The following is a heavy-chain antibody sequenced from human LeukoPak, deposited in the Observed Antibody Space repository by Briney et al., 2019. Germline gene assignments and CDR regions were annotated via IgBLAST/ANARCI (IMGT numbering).Heavy chain of an antibody. J-gene: IGHJ5*02. D-gene: IGHD2-15*01. V-gene: IGHV4-4*02. CDR1: GGSISSSNW. CDR2: IYHSGST. CDR3: ARKKVVVVAATRIETYNWFDP. Sequence: SGTLSLTCAVSGGSISSSNWWSWVRQPPGKGLEWIGEIYHSGSTNYNPSLKSRVTISVDTSKNQFSLKLSSVTAADTAVYYCARKKVVVVAATRIETYNWFDPWGQGTLVTVSS.